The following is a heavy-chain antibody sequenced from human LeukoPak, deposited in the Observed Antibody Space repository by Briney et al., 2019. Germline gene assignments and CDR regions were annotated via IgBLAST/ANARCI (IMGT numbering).Heavy chain of an antibody. CDR3: ATALTLVAAAGTAGVMNFQH. J-gene: IGHJ1*01. D-gene: IGHD6-13*01. CDR2: INPNSGGT. Sequence: ASVKVSFKASGYTFTGCYMHWVRQAPGQGLEWMGWINPNSGGTNYAQKFQGRVTMTEDTSTDTAYMELSSLRSEDTAVYYCATALTLVAAAGTAGVMNFQHWGQGTLVTVSS. CDR1: GYTFTGCY. V-gene: IGHV1-2*02.